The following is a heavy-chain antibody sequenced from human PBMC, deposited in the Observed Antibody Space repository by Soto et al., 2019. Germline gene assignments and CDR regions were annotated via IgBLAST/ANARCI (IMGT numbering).Heavy chain of an antibody. V-gene: IGHV4-34*01. CDR1: GGSFSGYY. CDR2: INHSGST. Sequence: PSETLSLTCAVYGGSFSGYYWSWIRQPPGKGLEWIGEINHSGSTNYNPSIKSRITISVDTSKNQFSMKLSSVTAAETAVYYCVRRDIVVVVAAKLYGWFDPWGQGTLVTVSS. D-gene: IGHD2-15*01. CDR3: VRRDIVVVVAAKLYGWFDP. J-gene: IGHJ5*02.